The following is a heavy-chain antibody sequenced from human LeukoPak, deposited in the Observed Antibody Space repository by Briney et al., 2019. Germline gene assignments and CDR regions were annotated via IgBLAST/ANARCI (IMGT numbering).Heavy chain of an antibody. CDR3: ARGRRYCSSGSCFSSWFDP. V-gene: IGHV4-4*07. CDR2: IYTSGST. J-gene: IGHJ5*02. Sequence: PSETLSLTCTVSGGSLSSYYWSWIRQPAGKGLEWIGRIYTSGSTNYNPSLKSRITMSVDTSKNQFSLNLNSVTAADTAVYYCARGRRYCSSGSCFSSWFDPWGRGTLVTVSS. CDR1: GGSLSSYY. D-gene: IGHD2-15*01.